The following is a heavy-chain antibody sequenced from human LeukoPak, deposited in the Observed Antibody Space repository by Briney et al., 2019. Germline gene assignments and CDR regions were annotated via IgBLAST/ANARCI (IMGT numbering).Heavy chain of an antibody. V-gene: IGHV1-3*01. CDR3: ARDRGYSDGSSDI. J-gene: IGHJ3*02. Sequence: GASVKVSCKASGYTFINYAMHWVRQAPGQRLEWMGWINAGNGNTKSSQKFQGRVTITRDTSASTAYMQLSSLRPEDTAVYYCARDRGYSDGSSDIWGQGTMVTVSS. CDR2: INAGNGNT. CDR1: GYTFINYA. D-gene: IGHD5-18*01.